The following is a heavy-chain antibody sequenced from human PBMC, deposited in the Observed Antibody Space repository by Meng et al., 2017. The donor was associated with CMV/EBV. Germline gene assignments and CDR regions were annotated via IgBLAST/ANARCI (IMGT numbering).Heavy chain of an antibody. CDR1: GFTFSSYE. CDR2: ISSSGSTI. J-gene: IGHJ4*02. CDR3: ARGSVLRFLEWSINENYFDY. Sequence: GGSLRLSCAASGFTFSSYEMNWVRRAPGQGLEWVSYISSSGSTIYYADSVKGRFTISRDNAKNSLYLQMNSLRAEDTAVYYCARGSVLRFLEWSINENYFDYWGQGTLVTVSS. D-gene: IGHD3-3*01. V-gene: IGHV3-48*03.